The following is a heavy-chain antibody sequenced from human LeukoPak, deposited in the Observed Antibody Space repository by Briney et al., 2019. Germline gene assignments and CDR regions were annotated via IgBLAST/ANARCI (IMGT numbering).Heavy chain of an antibody. J-gene: IGHJ6*02. D-gene: IGHD3-3*01. CDR3: ARAQSAIFGVVPEPAVYYYYGMDV. Sequence: GGSLRLSCAASGFTFSSYAMSWVRQAPGKGLEWVSAISGSGGSTYYADSVKGRFTISRDNSKNTLYLQMNSLRAEDTAVYYCARAQSAIFGVVPEPAVYYYYGMDVWGQGTTVTVSS. V-gene: IGHV3-23*01. CDR1: GFTFSSYA. CDR2: ISGSGGST.